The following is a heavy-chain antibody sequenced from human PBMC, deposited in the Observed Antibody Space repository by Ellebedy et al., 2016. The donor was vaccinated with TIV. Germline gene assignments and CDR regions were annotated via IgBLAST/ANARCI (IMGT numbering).Heavy chain of an antibody. CDR2: IYYSGST. CDR3: ARHPGITIFGVVSYYYYYMDV. J-gene: IGHJ6*03. CDR1: GGSISSSSYY. V-gene: IGHV4-39*01. D-gene: IGHD3-3*01. Sequence: GSLRLSXTVSGGSISSSSYYWGWIRQPPGKGLEWIGSIYYSGSTYYNPSLKSRVTISVDTSKNQFSLKLSSVTAADTAVYYCARHPGITIFGVVSYYYYYMDVWGKGTTVTVSS.